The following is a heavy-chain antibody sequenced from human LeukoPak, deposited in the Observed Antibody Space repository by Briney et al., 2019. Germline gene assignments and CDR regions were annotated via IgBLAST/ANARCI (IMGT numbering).Heavy chain of an antibody. Sequence: GGSLRLSCAGSGFTFRDHYMDWVRQAPGKGLEWVGRSRNKGTGYSTEYAASVRVRFTIARDDSDTSLYLQMNSLKTADTAVYYCTRGNGYDWRSFDCWGQGVLVTVSS. CDR1: GFTFRDHY. D-gene: IGHD5-12*01. CDR3: TRGNGYDWRSFDC. J-gene: IGHJ4*02. CDR2: SRNKGTGYST. V-gene: IGHV3-72*01.